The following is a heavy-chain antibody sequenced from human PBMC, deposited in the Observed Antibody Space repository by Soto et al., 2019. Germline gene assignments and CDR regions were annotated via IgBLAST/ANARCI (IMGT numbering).Heavy chain of an antibody. J-gene: IGHJ3*02. CDR1: GFRFSDYS. V-gene: IGHV3-23*01. CDR2: ISADGHST. CDR3: VKDRMAYNSVLDPFDI. Sequence: GGSLRLSCAASGFRFSDYSMSWVRQVPGGGLEWVAVISADGHSTYFADSVKGRFTITRDNFKDTMSLEMNYLRPEDTAVYYCVKDRMAYNSVLDPFDIWGQGTMVTVSS. D-gene: IGHD1-20*01.